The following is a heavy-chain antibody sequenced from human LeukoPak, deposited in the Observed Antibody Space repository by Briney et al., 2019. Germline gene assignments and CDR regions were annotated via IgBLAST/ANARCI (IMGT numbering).Heavy chain of an antibody. D-gene: IGHD4-11*01. V-gene: IGHV6-1*01. CDR1: GDSVSSNIAA. CDR2: TYYRSKWYN. CDR3: ARLLYSNFDYMDV. Sequence: SQTLSLTCAISGDSVSSNIAAWNWIRQSPSRGLEWLGRTYYRSKWYNDYAVSVKSRITINPDTSKNQFSLHLNSVTPEDTAVYYCARLLYSNFDYMDVWGKGTMVTVSS. J-gene: IGHJ6*03.